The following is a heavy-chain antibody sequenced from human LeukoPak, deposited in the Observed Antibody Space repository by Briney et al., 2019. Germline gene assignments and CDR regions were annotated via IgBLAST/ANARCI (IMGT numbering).Heavy chain of an antibody. J-gene: IGHJ4*02. D-gene: IGHD3-22*01. CDR2: IKSKTAGGTT. V-gene: IGHV3-15*01. CDR3: TTDPPDYYDSSGYYYVPVGY. Sequence: PGGSLRLSCAASGFTFSNAWMSWVRQAPGKGLEWVGRIKSKTAGGTTDYAAPVKGRFTISRDDSKNTLYLQMNSLKTEDTAVYYCTTDPPDYYDSSGYYYVPVGYWGQGTLVTVSS. CDR1: GFTFSNAW.